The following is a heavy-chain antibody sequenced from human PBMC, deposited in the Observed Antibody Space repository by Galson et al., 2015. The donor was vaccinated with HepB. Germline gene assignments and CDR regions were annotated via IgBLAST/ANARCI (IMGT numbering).Heavy chain of an antibody. J-gene: IGHJ4*02. Sequence: SLRLSCAASGFTFSSYPMSWVRQAPGKGLEWLSAISGSGGTTYYADSVKGRFTISRDNSKNTLYLQMNSLRAEDTAVYYCANGGYYYGSGTLDYWGQGTLVTVSS. CDR2: ISGSGGTT. D-gene: IGHD3-10*01. CDR1: GFTFSSYP. V-gene: IGHV3-23*01. CDR3: ANGGYYYGSGTLDY.